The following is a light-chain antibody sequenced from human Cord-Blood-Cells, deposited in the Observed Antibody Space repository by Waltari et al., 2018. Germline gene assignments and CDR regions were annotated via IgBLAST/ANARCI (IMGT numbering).Light chain of an antibody. V-gene: IGLV2-23*01. Sequence: QSALTQPASVSGSPGQSITIPCTGTSSDVGSYNLVSWYQQHPRKAPKLMIYEGSKRTSGVSNRFSGSKSGNTGSLTISGLQAEDEAEDYCCSYAGSSTVVFGGGTKLTVL. CDR3: CSYAGSSTVV. J-gene: IGLJ2*01. CDR1: SSDVGSYNL. CDR2: EGS.